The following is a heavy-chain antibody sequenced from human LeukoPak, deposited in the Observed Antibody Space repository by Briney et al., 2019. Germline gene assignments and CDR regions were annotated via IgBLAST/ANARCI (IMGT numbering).Heavy chain of an antibody. CDR2: ISRSGATI. CDR3: SRDRGGGDIYFDY. Sequence: GGSLRLSCAASGFTFSSYGMNWVRQAPGKGPEWISYISRSGATIYYADSVKGRFTISRDNAMNSLYLQMSSLGAEDTAIYYCSRDRGGGDIYFDYWGQGTLVTVSS. D-gene: IGHD2-21*02. V-gene: IGHV3-48*03. J-gene: IGHJ4*02. CDR1: GFTFSSYG.